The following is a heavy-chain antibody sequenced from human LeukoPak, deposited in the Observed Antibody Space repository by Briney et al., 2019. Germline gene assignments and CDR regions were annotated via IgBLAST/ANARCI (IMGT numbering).Heavy chain of an antibody. D-gene: IGHD2-21*01. J-gene: IGHJ4*02. CDR3: AKAPVTSCRGAYCYPFDS. V-gene: IGHV3-11*01. Sequence: PGGSLRLSCAASGFTFSDYYMSWIRQAPGKGLEWVSYISSSGSTIYYADCVRGRFTISRDNSKNTLYLQMNSLRAEDAAVYFCAKAPVTSCRGAYCYPFDSWGQGTLVTVSS. CDR1: GFTFSDYY. CDR2: ISSSGSTI.